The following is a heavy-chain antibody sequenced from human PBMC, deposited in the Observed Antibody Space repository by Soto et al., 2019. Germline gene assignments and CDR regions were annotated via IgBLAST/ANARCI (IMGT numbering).Heavy chain of an antibody. Sequence: QVQLEQSGAEVKKPGSSVKVSCKASGGTLSDHGVAWLRQAPGQGIEWMGVTIPVFNTAKYAQKFQGRVTVTAAKVTNIAYLDLSSLTCEATPFYFCARGVYGSVNYSHSPSAFDIWCPGKMVIVSS. CDR1: GGTLSDHG. CDR2: TIPVFNTA. CDR3: ARGVYGSVNYSHSPSAFDI. V-gene: IGHV1-69*06. J-gene: IGHJ3*02. D-gene: IGHD3-10*01.